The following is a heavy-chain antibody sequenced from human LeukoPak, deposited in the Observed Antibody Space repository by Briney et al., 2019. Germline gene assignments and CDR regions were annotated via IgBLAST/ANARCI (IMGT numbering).Heavy chain of an antibody. D-gene: IGHD3-10*01. Sequence: ASVKVSCKASGYTFTGYYMHWVRQATGQGLEWMGWMNPNSGNTGYAQKFQGRVTMTRNTSISTAYMELSSLRSEDTAVYYCARVSSPPLGSGSYYDFDYWGQGTLVTVSS. V-gene: IGHV1-8*02. CDR1: GYTFTGYY. CDR2: MNPNSGNT. CDR3: ARVSSPPLGSGSYYDFDY. J-gene: IGHJ4*02.